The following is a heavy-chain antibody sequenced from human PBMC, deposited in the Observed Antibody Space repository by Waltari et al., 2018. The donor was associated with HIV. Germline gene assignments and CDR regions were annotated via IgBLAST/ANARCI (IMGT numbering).Heavy chain of an antibody. D-gene: IGHD3-10*01. J-gene: IGHJ4*02. CDR3: ARDLLDSGGR. CDR1: GYSFTRYA. V-gene: IGHV1-3*01. Sequence: QVQLVQSGAEVKKPGASVKVSCKASGYSFTRYAMHWVRRAPGQGLEWMGGINAGNGNTKYSQKFQGRVTITRDTSASTAYMELSSLRSEDTAVYYCARDLLDSGGRWGQGTLVTVSS. CDR2: INAGNGNT.